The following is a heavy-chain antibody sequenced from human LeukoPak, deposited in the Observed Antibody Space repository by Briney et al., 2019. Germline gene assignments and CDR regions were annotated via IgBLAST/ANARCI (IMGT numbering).Heavy chain of an antibody. D-gene: IGHD6-6*01. CDR3: ARGGLYSSLSPWFDP. J-gene: IGHJ5*02. Sequence: SETLSLTCAVSGGSISSGGYSWSWIRQPPGKGLEWIGYIYHSGSTYYNPSLKSRVTISVDRSKNQFSLKLSSVTAADTAVYYCARGGLYSSLSPWFDPWGQGTLVTVSS. CDR2: IYHSGST. V-gene: IGHV4-30-2*01. CDR1: GGSISSGGYS.